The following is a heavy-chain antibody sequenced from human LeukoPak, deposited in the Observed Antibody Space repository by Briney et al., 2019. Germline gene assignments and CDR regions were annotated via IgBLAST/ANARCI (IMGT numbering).Heavy chain of an antibody. CDR1: GGPISSYY. CDR2: IYYSGST. D-gene: IGHD6-13*01. V-gene: IGHV4-59*01. Sequence: SETLSLTCTVSGGPISSYYWSWIRQPPGKGLEWFGHIYYSGSTNYNPSLKSRVTISVDTSKNQFSLKLSSVTAADTAVYYCARLSFLSESGYSSSWSYYYYYYMDVWGEGTTVTVSS. CDR3: ARLSFLSESGYSSSWSYYYYYYMDV. J-gene: IGHJ6*03.